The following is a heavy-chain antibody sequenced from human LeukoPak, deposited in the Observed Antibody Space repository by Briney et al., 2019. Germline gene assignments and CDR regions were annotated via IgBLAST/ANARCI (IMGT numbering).Heavy chain of an antibody. V-gene: IGHV1-2*02. J-gene: IGHJ4*02. CDR3: AREGSCWYHYFDY. D-gene: IGHD6-19*01. CDR1: GYTFTGYY. CDR2: INPNSGGT. Sequence: ASVKVSCKASGYTFTGYYMHWVRQAPGQGLEWMGWINPNSGGTNYAQKFQGRVTMTRDTSISTAYMELSRLRSDDTAVYYCAREGSCWYHYFDYWGQGTLVTVSS.